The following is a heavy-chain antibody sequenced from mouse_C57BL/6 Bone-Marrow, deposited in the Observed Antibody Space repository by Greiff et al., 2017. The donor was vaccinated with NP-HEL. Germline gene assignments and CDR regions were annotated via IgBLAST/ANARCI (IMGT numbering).Heavy chain of an antibody. D-gene: IGHD1-1*01. CDR2: ISDGGSYT. V-gene: IGHV5-4*03. CDR3: ARAATVAPDY. J-gene: IGHJ2*01. CDR1: GFTFSSYA. Sequence: DVKLVESGGGLVKPGGSLKLSCAASGFTFSSYAMSWVRQTPEKRLEWVATISDGGSYTYYPDNVKGRFTISRDNAKNNLYLQMSQLKSEDTAMYYWARAATVAPDYWGQGTTLTVSS.